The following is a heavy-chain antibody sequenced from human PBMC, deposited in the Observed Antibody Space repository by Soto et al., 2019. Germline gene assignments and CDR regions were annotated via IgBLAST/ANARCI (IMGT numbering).Heavy chain of an antibody. J-gene: IGHJ3*02. CDR3: GSIGDRGDDAFDI. Sequence: ASVKVSCKASGYTFTSYDINWVRQATGQGLEWMGWMNPNSGNTGYAQKFQGRVTMTRNTSISTADMELSSRRSEVTAVYYCGSIGDRGDDAFDIWGQGTMVTVSS. CDR2: MNPNSGNT. CDR1: GYTFTSYD. D-gene: IGHD3-10*01. V-gene: IGHV1-8*01.